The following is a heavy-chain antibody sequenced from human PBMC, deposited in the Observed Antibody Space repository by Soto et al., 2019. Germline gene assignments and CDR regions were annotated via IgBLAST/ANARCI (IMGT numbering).Heavy chain of an antibody. Sequence: SETLSLTCTVSGGSISSGGYYWSWIRQHPGKGLEWIGYIYYSGSTYYNPSLKSRVTISVDTSKNQFSLKLSSVTAADTAVYYCARALPRRGIYYYGMDVWGQGTTVTVSS. J-gene: IGHJ6*02. D-gene: IGHD3-16*01. V-gene: IGHV4-31*03. CDR2: IYYSGST. CDR3: ARALPRRGIYYYGMDV. CDR1: GGSISSGGYY.